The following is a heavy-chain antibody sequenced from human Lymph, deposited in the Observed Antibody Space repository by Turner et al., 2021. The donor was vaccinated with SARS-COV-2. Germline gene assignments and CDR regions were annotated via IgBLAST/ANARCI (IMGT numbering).Heavy chain of an antibody. Sequence: QVQLVQSGAEVQKPGASVMVSCKASGYTLTGYYMPSVRQAPGQGLEWMGWIHPNSGGTNYAQKFQGRVTMTRDTSISTAYMDLSRLRSDDTAMYYCARSRDLQSMVRGVDPFDYWGQGTLVTVSS. V-gene: IGHV1-2*02. CDR2: IHPNSGGT. CDR3: ARSRDLQSMVRGVDPFDY. CDR1: GYTLTGYY. D-gene: IGHD3-10*01. J-gene: IGHJ4*02.